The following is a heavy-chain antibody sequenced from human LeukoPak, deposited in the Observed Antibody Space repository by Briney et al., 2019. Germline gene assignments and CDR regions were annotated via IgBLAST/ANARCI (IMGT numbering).Heavy chain of an antibody. D-gene: IGHD3-10*01. J-gene: IGHJ3*02. CDR3: ARDWYYGSGSYYNVQAFDI. Sequence: SETLSLTCTVSGGSISSYYWSWIRQPPGKGLEWIGYIYYSGSTDYNPSLKSRVTISVDTSKNQFSLKLSSVTAADTAVYYCARDWYYGSGSYYNVQAFDIWGQGTMVTVSS. V-gene: IGHV4-59*01. CDR2: IYYSGST. CDR1: GGSISSYY.